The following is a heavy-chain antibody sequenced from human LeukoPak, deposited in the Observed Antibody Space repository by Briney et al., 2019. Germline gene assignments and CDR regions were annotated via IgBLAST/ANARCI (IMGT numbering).Heavy chain of an antibody. Sequence: ASVKLSCKASGYTFTGYYMHWVRQPPGQGLEWMGRVNPNSCGMNYAQKFQGRFNRTREASISTAYMELSRLRSDDTAVYDCARYGSGSYFKPADRLGYMDVWGKGTTVTVSS. CDR1: GYTFTGYY. D-gene: IGHD3-10*01. CDR2: VNPNSCGM. V-gene: IGHV1-2*06. CDR3: ARYGSGSYFKPADRLGYMDV. J-gene: IGHJ6*03.